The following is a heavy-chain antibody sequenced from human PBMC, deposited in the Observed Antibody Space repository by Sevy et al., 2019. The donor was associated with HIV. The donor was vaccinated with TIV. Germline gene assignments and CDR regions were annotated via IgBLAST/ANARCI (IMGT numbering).Heavy chain of an antibody. CDR1: GITFSSYA. D-gene: IGHD3-22*01. Sequence: GGSLRLSCAASGITFSSYAMSWVRQAPGKGLEWVSSISGSGGSTYYADSVKGRFTISRDNSKNTLYLQMNNLRVEDTAVYYCATVPGAGIVVDATSYFDYWGQGTLVTVSS. CDR3: ATVPGAGIVVDATSYFDY. V-gene: IGHV3-23*01. J-gene: IGHJ4*02. CDR2: ISGSGGST.